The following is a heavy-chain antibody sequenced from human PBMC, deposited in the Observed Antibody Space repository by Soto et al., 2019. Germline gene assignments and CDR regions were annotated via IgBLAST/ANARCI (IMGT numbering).Heavy chain of an antibody. CDR2: ISAYNGNT. CDR3: ARRRLGYCSSTSCYDLDY. J-gene: IGHJ4*02. Sequence: GASVKVSCKASGYTFTSYGISWVRQAPGQGLEWMGWISAYNGNTNYAQKLQGRVTMTTDTSTSTAYMELRSLRSDDTAVYYCARRRLGYCSSTSCYDLDYWGQGTLVTVSS. D-gene: IGHD2-2*01. CDR1: GYTFTSYG. V-gene: IGHV1-18*01.